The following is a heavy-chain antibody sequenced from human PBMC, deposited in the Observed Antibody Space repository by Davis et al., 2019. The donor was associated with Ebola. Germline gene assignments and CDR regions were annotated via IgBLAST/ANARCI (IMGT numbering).Heavy chain of an antibody. CDR1: GFTFTNYY. V-gene: IGHV1-46*01. J-gene: IGHJ4*02. CDR3: ARDMITSGNSWWD. Sequence: ASVKVSCKTSGFTFTNYYMHWVRQAPGQGLEWVGVINPNGGFTTYTQSFQGRVTMTRDTSTSTVYMELTSLRSGDTAVYYCARDMITSGNSWWDWGQGTLVTVSS. D-gene: IGHD3-16*01. CDR2: INPNGGFT.